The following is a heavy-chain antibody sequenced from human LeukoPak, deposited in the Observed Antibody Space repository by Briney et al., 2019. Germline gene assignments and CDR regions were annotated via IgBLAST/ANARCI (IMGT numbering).Heavy chain of an antibody. CDR3: ARGRRFDWLLSRGGLNYFDY. CDR1: GHTFTSYG. Sequence: ASVKVSCKASGHTFTSYGISWVRQAPGQGLEWMGWISAYNGNTNYAQKLQGRVTMTTDTSTSTAYMELRSLRSDDTAVYYCARGRRFDWLLSRGGLNYFDYWGQGTLVTVSS. CDR2: ISAYNGNT. V-gene: IGHV1-18*01. D-gene: IGHD3-9*01. J-gene: IGHJ4*02.